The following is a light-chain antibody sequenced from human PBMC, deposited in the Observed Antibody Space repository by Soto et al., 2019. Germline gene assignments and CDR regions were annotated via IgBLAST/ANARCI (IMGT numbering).Light chain of an antibody. Sequence: VMTQSPLSLPVTLGQPACLSCRASQSAGNFLAWYQQKPGQAPRLLIYYISTWATGIPARFSGSGSGTEFTLTINSLQSEDSAVYYCQQHNQWPITFGQGTRLEI. J-gene: IGKJ5*01. CDR2: YIS. V-gene: IGKV3-15*01. CDR3: QQHNQWPIT. CDR1: QSAGNF.